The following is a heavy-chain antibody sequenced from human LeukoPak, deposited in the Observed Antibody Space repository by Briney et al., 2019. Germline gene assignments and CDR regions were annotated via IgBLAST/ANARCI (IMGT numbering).Heavy chain of an antibody. J-gene: IGHJ4*02. CDR2: INHSGYT. D-gene: IGHD2/OR15-2a*01. Sequence: SETLSLTCAVSGVSFNNYYWSWIRQTPGKGLEWIGEINHSGYTNDSPSLKSRVTLSIDTSRKQFSLNLRSVTVADTGIYYCTRSTTGHDYWGQGTLVTVSS. CDR1: GVSFNNYY. CDR3: TRSTTGHDY. V-gene: IGHV4-34*01.